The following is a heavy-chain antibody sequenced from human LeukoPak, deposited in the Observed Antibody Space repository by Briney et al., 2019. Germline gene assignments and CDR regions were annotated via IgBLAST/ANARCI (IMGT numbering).Heavy chain of an antibody. CDR1: GFTSSSYA. D-gene: IGHD2-2*01. Sequence: PGRSLRLSCAASGFTSSSYAMHWVRQAPGKGLEWVAVISYDGSNKYYADSVKGRFTISRDNSKNTLYLQMNSLRAEDTAVYYCARGGKLKDIVVVPAGHWGQGTLVTVSS. J-gene: IGHJ4*02. V-gene: IGHV3-30*04. CDR2: ISYDGSNK. CDR3: ARGGKLKDIVVVPAGH.